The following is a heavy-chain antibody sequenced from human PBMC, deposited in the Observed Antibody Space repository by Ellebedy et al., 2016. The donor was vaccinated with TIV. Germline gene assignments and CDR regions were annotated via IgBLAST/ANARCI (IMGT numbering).Heavy chain of an antibody. V-gene: IGHV3-33*01. CDR2: IWYDGSNK. J-gene: IGHJ4*02. D-gene: IGHD1-26*01. CDR1: GFTFSSYG. CDR3: APGGLYSGSRWVLDY. Sequence: GESLKISXAASGFTFSSYGMHWVRQAPGKGLEWVAVIWYDGSNKYYADSVKGRFTISRDNSKNTLYLQMNSLRAEDTAVYYCAPGGLYSGSRWVLDYWGQGTLVTVSS.